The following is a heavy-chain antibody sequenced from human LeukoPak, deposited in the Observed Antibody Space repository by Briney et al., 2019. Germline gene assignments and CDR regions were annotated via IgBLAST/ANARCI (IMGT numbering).Heavy chain of an antibody. J-gene: IGHJ6*03. CDR1: GYTFTNYH. Sequence: ASVRVSCKASGYTFTNYHMHWVRQAPGQGLEWMGWINPNSGGTNYAQKFQGRVTMTRDTSISTAYMELSRLRSDDTAVYYCARESRDCSSTSCYTNYYYMDVWGKGTTVTVSS. CDR3: ARESRDCSSTSCYTNYYYMDV. CDR2: INPNSGGT. D-gene: IGHD2-2*02. V-gene: IGHV1-2*02.